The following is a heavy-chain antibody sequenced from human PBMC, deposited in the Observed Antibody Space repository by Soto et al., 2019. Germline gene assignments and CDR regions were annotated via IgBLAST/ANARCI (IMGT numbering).Heavy chain of an antibody. CDR1: GFTFSSYS. CDR2: IGSGGNIR. CDR3: ARDGRNYYDGSGYYGDFDY. V-gene: IGHV3-21*04. J-gene: IGHJ4*02. Sequence: GGSLRLSCAASGFTFSSYSMNWVRQAPGKGLEWVSYIGSGGNIRYYADSVKGRFTISRDNAKNSLYLHMNSLRAEDTAVYYCARDGRNYYDGSGYYGDFDYWGQGTLVTVSS. D-gene: IGHD3-22*01.